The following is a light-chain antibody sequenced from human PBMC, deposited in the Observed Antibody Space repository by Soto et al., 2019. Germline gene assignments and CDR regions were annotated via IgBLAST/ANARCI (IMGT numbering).Light chain of an antibody. Sequence: EIVLTQSPGTLSLSPGEGATLSCRASQSVSSNNLVWYQQKPGQAPRLLIYGASYRAAGIPDRFSGSGSGTDFTLTISRLEPEDFAVYYCQQYGSSPWTFGQGTK. V-gene: IGKV3-20*01. CDR1: QSVSSNN. CDR3: QQYGSSPWT. CDR2: GAS. J-gene: IGKJ1*01.